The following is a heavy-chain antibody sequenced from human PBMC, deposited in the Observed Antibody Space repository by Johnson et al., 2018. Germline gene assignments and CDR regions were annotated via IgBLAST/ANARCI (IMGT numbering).Heavy chain of an antibody. Sequence: EVQLLESGGVVVQPGGSLRLSCAASGFTFDDYVMHWVRQAPGKGLAWVSLISWDGTSAYYADSMKGRFTISRDNSKDTLLLQMNSLRTEDTAVYYWSVMGNSGDNGFDIWGQGTMVTVSS. V-gene: IGHV3-43*01. D-gene: IGHD5-24*01. J-gene: IGHJ3*02. CDR2: ISWDGTSA. CDR1: GFTFDDYV. CDR3: SVMGNSGDNGFDI.